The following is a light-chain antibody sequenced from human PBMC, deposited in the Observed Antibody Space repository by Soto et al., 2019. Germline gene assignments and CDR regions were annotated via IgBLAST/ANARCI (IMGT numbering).Light chain of an antibody. J-gene: IGKJ2*01. V-gene: IGKV3-20*01. Sequence: EIVLTQSPGTLSLSPGERATLSCRASQTVSSTYLAWYQQKPGQAPRLLMYGASNRATGIPDRFSGSGSGTDFTLTISRREPGDFAVYFCQQYGRSPPFTFGQGTKVEIK. CDR3: QQYGRSPPFT. CDR2: GAS. CDR1: QTVSSTY.